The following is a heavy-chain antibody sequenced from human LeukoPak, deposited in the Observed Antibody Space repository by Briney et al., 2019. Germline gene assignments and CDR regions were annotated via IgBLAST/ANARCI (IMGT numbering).Heavy chain of an antibody. CDR3: AKDLNLDSSSWYRGYFDY. CDR2: ISGSGGST. V-gene: IGHV3-23*01. J-gene: IGHJ4*02. CDR1: GFTFSSYA. Sequence: PGGSLRLSCAASGFTFSSYAMSWVRQAPGKGLEWVSAISGSGGSTYYADSVKGRFTISRDNSKNTLYLQMNSLRAEDTAVYYCAKDLNLDSSSWYRGYFDYWGQGTLVTVSS. D-gene: IGHD6-13*01.